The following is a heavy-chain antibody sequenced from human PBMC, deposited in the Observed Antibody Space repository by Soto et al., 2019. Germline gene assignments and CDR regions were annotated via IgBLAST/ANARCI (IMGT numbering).Heavy chain of an antibody. V-gene: IGHV4-59*08. CDR2: IYYSGST. D-gene: IGHD3-3*01. Sequence: SETLSLTCTVSGGSISSYYWNWIRQPPGKGLEWIGYIYYSGSTNYNPSLKSRVTISVDTSKNQFSLKLSSVTAADTAVYYCARHLIFGVVSSSIRDAFDIWGQGTMVTVSS. J-gene: IGHJ3*02. CDR1: GGSISSYY. CDR3: ARHLIFGVVSSSIRDAFDI.